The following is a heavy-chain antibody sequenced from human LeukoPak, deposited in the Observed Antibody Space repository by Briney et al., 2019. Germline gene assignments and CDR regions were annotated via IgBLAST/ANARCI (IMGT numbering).Heavy chain of an antibody. CDR2: ISYDGSEE. V-gene: IGHV3-30-3*01. CDR3: ARERTYQLLLGYFDY. J-gene: IGHJ4*01. Sequence: GGSLRLSCAASAFTFSNYAMHWVRQAPGKGLEWVAVISYDGSEENYADSVKGRFTISRDNSKNTFYLQMNSLRVGDTAMYYCARERTYQLLLGYFDYWGHGTLVTVSS. CDR1: AFTFSNYA. D-gene: IGHD2-2*01.